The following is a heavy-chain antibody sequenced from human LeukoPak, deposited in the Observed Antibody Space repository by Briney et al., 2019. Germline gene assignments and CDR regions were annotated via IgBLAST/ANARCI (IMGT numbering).Heavy chain of an antibody. D-gene: IGHD3-9*01. CDR1: GFTFSNYG. CDR3: ARHSIPSHYDILTGHDFDY. V-gene: IGHV3-30*03. Sequence: PGGSLRLSCAASGFTFSNYGMHWVRQAPGRGLEWVAVISHGGTNKYYADSVKGRFTISRDNAKNSLYLQMNSLRAEDTAVYYCARHSIPSHYDILTGHDFDYWGQGTLVTVSS. J-gene: IGHJ4*02. CDR2: ISHGGTNK.